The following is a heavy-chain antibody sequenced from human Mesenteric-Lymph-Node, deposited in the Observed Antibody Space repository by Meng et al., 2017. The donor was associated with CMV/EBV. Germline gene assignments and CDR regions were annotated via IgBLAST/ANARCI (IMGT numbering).Heavy chain of an antibody. V-gene: IGHV3-66*02. CDR2: IYSGGST. CDR1: GFTVSSNY. CDR3: ARGGDYVPFDY. D-gene: IGHD4-17*01. J-gene: IGHJ4*02. Sequence: GESLKISCAASGFTVSSNYMSWVRQAPGKGLEWVSVIYSGGSTYYADSVKGRFTISRDNSKNTLYLQMNSLRAEDTAVYYCARGGDYVPFDYWGQGTLVTVSS.